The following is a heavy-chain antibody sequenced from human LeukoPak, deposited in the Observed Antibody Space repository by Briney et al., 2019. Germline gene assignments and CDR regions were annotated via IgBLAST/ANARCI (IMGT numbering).Heavy chain of an antibody. CDR3: ARNRWTKEAMDY. D-gene: IGHD5-24*01. J-gene: IGHJ4*02. V-gene: IGHV1-69*04. Sequence: GASVKDSCKASGGTFSSYAISWVRQAPGQGLEWMGRIIPILGIANYAQKFQGRVMITADKSTSTAYMELSSLRSEDTAVYYCARNRWTKEAMDYWGQGTLVTVSS. CDR1: GGTFSSYA. CDR2: IIPILGIA.